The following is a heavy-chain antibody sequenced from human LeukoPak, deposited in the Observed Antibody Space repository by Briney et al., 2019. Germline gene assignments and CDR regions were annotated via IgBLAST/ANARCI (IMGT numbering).Heavy chain of an antibody. D-gene: IGHD3-10*01. CDR1: GGTFTSYA. V-gene: IGHV1-69*13. J-gene: IGHJ5*02. CDR3: ATVSRGVGGWFDP. CDR2: IIPIFGTA. Sequence: SVKVSCTTSGGTFTSYAISWVRQAPGQGRVWMGGIIPIFGTANYAQKFQGRVTITADESTNKAYMELSSLSSGDTAVYYCATVSRGVGGWFDPWGQGTLVTVSS.